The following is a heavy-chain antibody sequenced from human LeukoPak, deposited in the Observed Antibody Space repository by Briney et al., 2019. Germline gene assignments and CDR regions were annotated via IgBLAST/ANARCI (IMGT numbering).Heavy chain of an antibody. D-gene: IGHD3-16*02. V-gene: IGHV3-7*01. Sequence: GGSLRLSCAASGFTFSSYWMSWVRQAPGKGLEWVANIKQDGSEKYYVDSVKGRFTISRDNAKNSLYLQMNSLRAEDTAVYYCARGQVITFGGVIVIGGYYFDYWGQRTMVTVSS. J-gene: IGHJ4*02. CDR3: ARGQVITFGGVIVIGGYYFDY. CDR1: GFTFSSYW. CDR2: IKQDGSEK.